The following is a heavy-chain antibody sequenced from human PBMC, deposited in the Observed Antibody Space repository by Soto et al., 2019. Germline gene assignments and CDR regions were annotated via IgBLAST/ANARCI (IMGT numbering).Heavy chain of an antibody. CDR2: IWYDGSNK. CDR1: GFTFSSYG. V-gene: IGHV3-33*01. D-gene: IGHD6-19*01. J-gene: IGHJ3*02. Sequence: PGGSLRLSCAASGFTFSSYGMHWVRQAPGKGLEWVAVIWYDGSNKYYADSVKGRFTISRDNSKNTLYLQMNSLRAEDTAVYYCARVHSSGIDAFDIWGQGTMVTVSS. CDR3: ARVHSSGIDAFDI.